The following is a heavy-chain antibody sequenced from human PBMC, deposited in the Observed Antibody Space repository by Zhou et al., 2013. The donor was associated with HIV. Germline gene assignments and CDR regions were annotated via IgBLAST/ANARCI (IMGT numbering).Heavy chain of an antibody. J-gene: IGHJ6*01. D-gene: IGHD4-17*01. CDR1: GGSFSSYA. CDR2: IIPMFGTV. CDR3: ARSAFYGDQDYHYSDVMDV. Sequence: QVQLVQSGAEVKKPGSSVKVSCKTSGGSFSSYAMNWVRQAPGQGLEWMGRIIPMFGTVNYTQKFQGRVTITADVSTKTAYTELSSLRSEDTAIYYCARSAFYGDQDYHYSDVMDVWGQGTTVIVSS. V-gene: IGHV1-69*13.